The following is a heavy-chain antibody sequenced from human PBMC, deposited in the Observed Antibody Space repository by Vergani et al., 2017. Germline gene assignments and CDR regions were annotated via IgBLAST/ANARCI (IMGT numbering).Heavy chain of an antibody. CDR1: GITFSDYA. V-gene: IGHV3-23*04. CDR2: ISASRGST. CDR3: ASARSIWFGPDY. Sequence: VQLVESGGGLVQPGGSLRLSCAASGITFSDYAVAWVRQAPGKGLEWVSLISASRGSTYYADSVKGRFTISRDNSKNTSYVQMNNLRGDDTAVYYCASARSIWFGPDYWGQGTLGTVSS. J-gene: IGHJ4*02. D-gene: IGHD3-10*01.